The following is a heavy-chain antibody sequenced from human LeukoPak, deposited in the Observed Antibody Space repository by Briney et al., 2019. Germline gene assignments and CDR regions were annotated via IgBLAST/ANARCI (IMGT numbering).Heavy chain of an antibody. CDR2: FSSSGSTI. CDR3: ARLSTVTTFDY. D-gene: IGHD4-17*01. CDR1: GFTFSSYE. Sequence: GGSLRLSCAASGFTFSSYEMNWVRQAPGKGLEWVSYFSSSGSTIYYADSVKGRFTISRDNAKNSLYLQMNSLRAEDTAVYYCARLSTVTTFDYWGQGTLVTVSS. J-gene: IGHJ4*02. V-gene: IGHV3-48*03.